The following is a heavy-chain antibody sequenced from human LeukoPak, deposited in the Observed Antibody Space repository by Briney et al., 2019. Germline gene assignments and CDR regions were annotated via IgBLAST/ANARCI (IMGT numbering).Heavy chain of an antibody. CDR2: INSDSRTI. D-gene: IGHD3/OR15-3a*01. V-gene: IGHV3-48*01. CDR1: GFTFSSYT. J-gene: IGHJ4*02. Sequence: PGGSLRLSCAASGFTFSSYTMNWVRQAPGKGLEWVSYINSDSRTISYADSVKGRFTISRDNAKNSLYLQMNSLRGEDTAVYYCARDKDWAFDYWGQGTPVTVSS. CDR3: ARDKDWAFDY.